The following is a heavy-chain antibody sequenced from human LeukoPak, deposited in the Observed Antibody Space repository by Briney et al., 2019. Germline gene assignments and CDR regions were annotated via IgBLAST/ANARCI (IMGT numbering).Heavy chain of an antibody. Sequence: EASVKVSCKVSGYTLTELSMHWVRQAPGKGLEWMGGFDPEDGETIYAQKFQGRVTMTEDTSTDTAYMELSSLRSEDTAAYYCATVRYYYDSSGYYFDYWGQGTLVTVSS. CDR3: ATVRYYYDSSGYYFDY. V-gene: IGHV1-24*01. D-gene: IGHD3-22*01. CDR2: FDPEDGET. J-gene: IGHJ4*02. CDR1: GYTLTELS.